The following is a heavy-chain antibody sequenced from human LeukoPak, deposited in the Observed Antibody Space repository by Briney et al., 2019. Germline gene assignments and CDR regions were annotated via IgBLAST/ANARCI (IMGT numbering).Heavy chain of an antibody. CDR1: GFIFSSYA. V-gene: IGHV3-23*01. Sequence: GGSLRLSCAASGFIFSSYAMSWVRQAPGKGLEWVSTISGSGGSTYYADSVKGRFTISRDNSKNTLYLQMNSLRAEDTAVYYCAKAHLKAAAIAVAGRPFDYWGQGTLVIVSS. CDR3: AKAHLKAAAIAVAGRPFDY. CDR2: ISGSGGST. D-gene: IGHD6-19*01. J-gene: IGHJ4*02.